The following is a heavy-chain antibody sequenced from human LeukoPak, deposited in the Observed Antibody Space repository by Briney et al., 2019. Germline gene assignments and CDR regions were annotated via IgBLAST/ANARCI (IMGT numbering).Heavy chain of an antibody. CDR1: GYTFTSYD. V-gene: IGHV1-8*01. CDR3: ARGLIAARPDDDY. D-gene: IGHD6-6*01. J-gene: IGHJ4*02. CDR2: MNPNGGNT. Sequence: ASVKVSCKASGYTFTSYDINWVRQATGQGLEWMGWMNPNGGNTGYAQKFQGRVTMTRNTSISTAYMELSSLRSEDTAVYYCARGLIAARPDDDYWGQGTLVTVSS.